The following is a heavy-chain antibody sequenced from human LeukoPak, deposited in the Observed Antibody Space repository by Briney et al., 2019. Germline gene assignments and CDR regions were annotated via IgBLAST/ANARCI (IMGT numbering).Heavy chain of an antibody. CDR1: GFTFSSYA. D-gene: IGHD7-27*01. CDR2: ISGSGDT. CDR3: ARDFNWGYFDY. V-gene: IGHV3-23*01. Sequence: GGSLRLSCAASGFTFSSYAMSWVRQAPGKGLEWVSAISGSGDTYYADSVKGRFIISRDNSKNTLYLQMNSLRAEDTAIYYCARDFNWGYFDYWGQGILVTVSS. J-gene: IGHJ4*02.